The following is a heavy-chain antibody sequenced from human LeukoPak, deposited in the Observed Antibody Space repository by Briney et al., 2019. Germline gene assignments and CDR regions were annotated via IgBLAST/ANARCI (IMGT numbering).Heavy chain of an antibody. Sequence: ASVKVSCKASEYTFTDYYLHWVRQAPGQGFEWMRWINPVGGGTNYVQKFQGRVTMTRDTSISTAYMELSRLRSDDTAVYYCARANFLSCSSTSCLFDYWGQGTLVTVSS. V-gene: IGHV1-2*02. CDR1: EYTFTDYY. D-gene: IGHD2-2*01. J-gene: IGHJ4*02. CDR3: ARANFLSCSSTSCLFDY. CDR2: INPVGGGT.